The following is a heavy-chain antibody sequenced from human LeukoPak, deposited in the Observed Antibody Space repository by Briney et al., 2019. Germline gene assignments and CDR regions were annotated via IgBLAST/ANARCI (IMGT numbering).Heavy chain of an antibody. Sequence: SVKVSCKASGDTFSNYAMNWVRQAPGQGPEWMGAIIPIFGRPKYAQNFQGRVRMTADESTRTAYMELRGLRSDDTAVYYCARVPRQQLGNKGAWFDPWGQGTLVTVSS. J-gene: IGHJ5*02. CDR1: GDTFSNYA. V-gene: IGHV1-69*13. CDR2: IIPIFGRP. CDR3: ARVPRQQLGNKGAWFDP. D-gene: IGHD6-13*01.